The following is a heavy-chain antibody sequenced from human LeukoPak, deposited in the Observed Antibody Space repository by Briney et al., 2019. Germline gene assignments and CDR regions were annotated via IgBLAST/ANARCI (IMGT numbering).Heavy chain of an antibody. CDR2: MNPNSGNT. J-gene: IGHJ4*02. Sequence: GASVKVSCKASGYTFTSYDINWVRQATGQGLEWMGWMNPNSGNTGYAQKFQGRVTITRNTSISTAYMELSSLRSEDTAVYYCARGLWFGDENPPYFDYWGQGTLVTVSS. CDR3: ARGLWFGDENPPYFDY. CDR1: GYTFTSYD. D-gene: IGHD3-10*01. V-gene: IGHV1-8*03.